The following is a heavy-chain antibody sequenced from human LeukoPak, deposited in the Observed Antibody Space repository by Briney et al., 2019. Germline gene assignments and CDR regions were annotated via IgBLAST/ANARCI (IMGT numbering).Heavy chain of an antibody. D-gene: IGHD5-12*01. J-gene: IGHJ5*02. CDR1: GFTFSTYG. CDR2: ISNDGSNK. Sequence: PGRSLRLSCAASGFTFSTYGMHWVRQAPGKGLEWVAVISNDGSNKLYTDSVKGRFTISRDNSKNTLYLQMNSLRAEGTAVYYCGRSDVDMAAWGQGTLVTVSS. CDR3: GRSDVDMAA. V-gene: IGHV3-30*03.